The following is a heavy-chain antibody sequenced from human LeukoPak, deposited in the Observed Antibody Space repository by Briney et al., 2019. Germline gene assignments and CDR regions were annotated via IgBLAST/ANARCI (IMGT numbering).Heavy chain of an antibody. CDR3: AKDRGAVAGYHGGYFDY. V-gene: IGHV3-23*01. CDR1: GFTFSSYA. D-gene: IGHD6-19*01. J-gene: IGHJ4*02. CDR2: ISGSGGST. Sequence: GGSLRLSCAASGFTFSSYAMSWVRQAPGKGLEWVSAISGSGGSTYYADSVKGRFTISRDNSKNTLYLQMNSLRAEDTAVYYCAKDRGAVAGYHGGYFDYWGQGTLVTVSS.